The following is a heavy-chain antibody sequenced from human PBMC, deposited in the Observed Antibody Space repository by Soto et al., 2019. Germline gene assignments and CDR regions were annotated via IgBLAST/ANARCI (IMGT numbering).Heavy chain of an antibody. CDR1: GFTFNNYA. J-gene: IGHJ3*02. V-gene: IGHV3-30-3*01. Sequence: QAQLVESGGGVVQPGRSLRLSCSASGFTFNNYAMHWVRQAPGKGLEWVAVTFYDGSTKYYADSVKGRFTISRDNSEDTLYLQMNSLRADDTAVYYCAKVLYYYDSSGPAVAFDIWGQGTMVTVSS. CDR3: AKVLYYYDSSGPAVAFDI. D-gene: IGHD3-22*01. CDR2: TFYDGSTK.